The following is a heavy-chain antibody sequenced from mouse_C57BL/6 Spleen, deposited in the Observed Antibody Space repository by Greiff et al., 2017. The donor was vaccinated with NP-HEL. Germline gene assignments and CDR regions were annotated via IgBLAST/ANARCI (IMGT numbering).Heavy chain of an antibody. CDR3: ARDHYGSSYEGYFDV. Sequence: EVKVVESEGGLVQPGSSMKLSCTASGFTFSDYYMAWVRQVPEKGLEWVANINYDGSSTYYLDSLKSRFIISRDNAKNILYLQMSSLKSEDTATYYCARDHYGSSYEGYFDVWGTGTTVTVSS. J-gene: IGHJ1*03. CDR1: GFTFSDYY. CDR2: INYDGSST. D-gene: IGHD1-1*01. V-gene: IGHV5-16*01.